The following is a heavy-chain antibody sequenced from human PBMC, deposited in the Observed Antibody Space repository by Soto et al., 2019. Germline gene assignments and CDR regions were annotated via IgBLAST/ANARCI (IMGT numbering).Heavy chain of an antibody. CDR2: IFYTGRT. Sequence: SETLSLTCTVSGGSISNPSYYWRWVRQPPGKGLEWIGDIFYTGRTYYSPSLKSRVTISVDTSKNQFSLKLSSVTAADTAVYYCARGRRYYYDSSGYYTSFDYWGQGTLVTVSS. CDR1: GGSISNPSYY. CDR3: ARGRRYYYDSSGYYTSFDY. D-gene: IGHD3-22*01. J-gene: IGHJ4*02. V-gene: IGHV4-39*01.